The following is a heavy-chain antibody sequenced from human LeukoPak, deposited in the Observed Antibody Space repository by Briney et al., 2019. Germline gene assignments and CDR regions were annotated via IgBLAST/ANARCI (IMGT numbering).Heavy chain of an antibody. J-gene: IGHJ4*02. CDR3: ARDPVPRPYSGGWYALDY. D-gene: IGHD6-19*01. CDR1: GFTVSSNY. Sequence: GGSLRLSCAASGFTVSSNYMSWVRQAPGKGLEWVSVIYSGGTTYYADSVKGRFTISRDNSKNTLYLQMNSLRAEDTAVYYCARDPVPRPYSGGWYALDYWGQGTLVTVSS. CDR2: IYSGGTT. V-gene: IGHV3-53*05.